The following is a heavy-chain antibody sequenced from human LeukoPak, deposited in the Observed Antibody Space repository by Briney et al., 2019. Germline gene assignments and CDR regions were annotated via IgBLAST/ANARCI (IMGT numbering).Heavy chain of an antibody. D-gene: IGHD6-13*01. CDR2: INHSGST. J-gene: IGHJ5*02. V-gene: IGHV4-34*01. CDR3: ARRYSSSWAHDRFDP. Sequence: SETLSLTCAVYGGSFSGYYWSWIRQPPGKGLEWIGEINHSGSTNYNPSLKSRVTISVDTSKNQFSLKLRSVTAADTAVYYCARRYSSSWAHDRFDPWGQGTLVTVSS. CDR1: GGSFSGYY.